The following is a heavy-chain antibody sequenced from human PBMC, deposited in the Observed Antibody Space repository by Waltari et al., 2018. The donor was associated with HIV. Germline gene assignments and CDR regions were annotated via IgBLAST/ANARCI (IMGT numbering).Heavy chain of an antibody. CDR3: ASEAAVSAGPLDS. D-gene: IGHD6-19*01. J-gene: IGHJ4*02. V-gene: IGHV3-23*05. Sequence: EVHLAVSGGGLVQPGESLSISCAVSGLSEATRALTWVRQAPGKGLQWVSSIGTSDNSTYYLDSVRGRFLISRDDSQTTVSLQMDRLTTNDTAVYYCASEAAVSAGPLDSWGQGIAVIVSS. CDR2: IGTSDNST. CDR1: GLSEATRA.